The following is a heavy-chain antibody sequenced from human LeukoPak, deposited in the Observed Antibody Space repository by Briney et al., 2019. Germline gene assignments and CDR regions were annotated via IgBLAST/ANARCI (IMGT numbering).Heavy chain of an antibody. V-gene: IGHV1-3*01. CDR1: GYTLSGYA. CDR3: ARGIWSATRVDYYLDN. CDR2: INAGNGHT. D-gene: IGHD5-24*01. Sequence: ASVKVSCKASGYTLSGYAVHWVRQAPGQRFEWMGWINAGNGHTKYSQNFQGRVTITRDSSANIVYMELSSLTSEDTAVYYCARGIWSATRVDYYLDNWGQGTLVTVSS. J-gene: IGHJ4*02.